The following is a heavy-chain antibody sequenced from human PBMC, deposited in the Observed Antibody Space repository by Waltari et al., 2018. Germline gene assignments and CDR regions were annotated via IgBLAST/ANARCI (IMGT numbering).Heavy chain of an antibody. D-gene: IGHD1-20*01. CDR3: ATPFYNWDDPLHS. J-gene: IGHJ1*01. CDR2: ISVSDAT. CDR1: GFTSVTHA. V-gene: IGHV3-23*01. Sequence: EVQVLESGGGLVQPGGSLRLSCQASGFTSVTHAINWVRQAPGKGLEWVSSISVSDATYYADSVKGRFTISRDYSDNTVYLQMDSLRADDTALYFCATPFYNWDDPLHSWGQGTPVTVSS.